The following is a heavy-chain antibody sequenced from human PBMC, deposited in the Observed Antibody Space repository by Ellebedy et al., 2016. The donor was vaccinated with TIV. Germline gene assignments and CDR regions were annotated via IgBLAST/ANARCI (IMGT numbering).Heavy chain of an antibody. CDR1: GFTFSNYA. Sequence: PGGSLRLSCAASGFTFSNYAMSWVRQAPGKGLEWVSAISRSVGSTYYAGSLKGRFTISRDNSNDTLYLQMNSLRAEDTAVYYCANVYSSTWADSWGQGTLVTVSS. CDR2: ISRSVGST. D-gene: IGHD6-13*01. CDR3: ANVYSSTWADS. V-gene: IGHV3-23*01. J-gene: IGHJ4*02.